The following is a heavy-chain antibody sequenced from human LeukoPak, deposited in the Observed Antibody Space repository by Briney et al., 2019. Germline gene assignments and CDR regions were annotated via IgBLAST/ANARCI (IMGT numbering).Heavy chain of an antibody. CDR2: ISSSSSYI. Sequence: PGGSLRLSCAASGFTFSSYSMNWVRQAPGKGLEWVSSISSSSSYIYYADSVKGRFTISRDNAKNSLYLQMNSLRAEDTAVYYCARDLDMDDAYHIWGQGTMVTVSS. D-gene: IGHD2-2*03. V-gene: IGHV3-21*01. CDR1: GFTFSSYS. CDR3: ARDLDMDDAYHI. J-gene: IGHJ3*02.